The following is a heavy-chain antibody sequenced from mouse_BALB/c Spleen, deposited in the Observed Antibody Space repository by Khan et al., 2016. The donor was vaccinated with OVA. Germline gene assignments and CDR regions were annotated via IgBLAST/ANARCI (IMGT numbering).Heavy chain of an antibody. Sequence: VQLQQSGPELVKPGASVKMSCKASGYTFTDYVIHWVKQKPGQGLEWIGYIYPYNNDTESTERFKGKATLTLDISSNTAYMDLSSLTSADSTVYYCARSTTDYYTMAYWRQGTSVTVSS. CDR2: IYPYNNDT. V-gene: IGHV1S136*01. CDR3: ARSTTDYYTMAY. D-gene: IGHD1-1*01. J-gene: IGHJ4*01. CDR1: GYTFTDYV.